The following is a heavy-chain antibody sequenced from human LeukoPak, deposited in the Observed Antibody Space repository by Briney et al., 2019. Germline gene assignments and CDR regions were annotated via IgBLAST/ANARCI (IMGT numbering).Heavy chain of an antibody. Sequence: PSETLSLTCTVSGGSISSYYWSWIRQPPGKGLEWIGYIDYSGSTTYSPSLKSRVTMSVDTSKNQFSLKLSSVTAADTAVYYCARHGGRFLEWLIGMDVWGQGTTVTVSS. V-gene: IGHV4-59*08. D-gene: IGHD3-3*01. CDR3: ARHGGRFLEWLIGMDV. CDR2: IDYSGST. J-gene: IGHJ6*02. CDR1: GGSISSYY.